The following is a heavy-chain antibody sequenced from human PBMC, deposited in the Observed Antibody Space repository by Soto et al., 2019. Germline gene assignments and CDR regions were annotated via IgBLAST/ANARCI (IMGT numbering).Heavy chain of an antibody. J-gene: IGHJ4*02. CDR2: IDNRGTGT. CDR3: TTASEY. V-gene: IGHV3-74*01. Sequence: GGSLRHSCAAAGFKGGDSWMHWVRQAPGKGLVWVARIDNRGTGTSYADSVKGRFTISRDGAKTTLYLQMHSLTVEDTAMYYCTTASEYLGQGTLVTVSS. CDR1: GFKGGDSW. D-gene: IGHD1-26*01.